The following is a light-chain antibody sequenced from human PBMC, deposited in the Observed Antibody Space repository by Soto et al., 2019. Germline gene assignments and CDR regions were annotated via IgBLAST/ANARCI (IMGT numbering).Light chain of an antibody. J-gene: IGKJ1*01. Sequence: EIVLTQSPGTLSLSPGERATLSCRASQSVSSSFFAWFQQKPGQAPRLLIYGTSSRATGIPDRFGGSGSGTDFTLTINGLEPEDFAMYFCQQYGSSPWTFGQGTKVDIK. V-gene: IGKV3-20*01. CDR2: GTS. CDR1: QSVSSSF. CDR3: QQYGSSPWT.